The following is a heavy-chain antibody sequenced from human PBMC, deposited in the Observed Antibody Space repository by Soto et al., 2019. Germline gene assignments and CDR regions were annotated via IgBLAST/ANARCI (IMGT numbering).Heavy chain of an antibody. CDR1: GGSISSYY. Sequence: SETLSLTCTVSGGSISSYYWSWIRQPPGKGLEWIGYSYYTGSTNYNPSLKSRVTISVDTSKNQFSLKLSSVTAADTAVYYCASHTPYSSGWSDGRFDYWGQGTLVTVSS. CDR2: SYYTGST. CDR3: ASHTPYSSGWSDGRFDY. J-gene: IGHJ4*02. D-gene: IGHD6-19*01. V-gene: IGHV4-59*08.